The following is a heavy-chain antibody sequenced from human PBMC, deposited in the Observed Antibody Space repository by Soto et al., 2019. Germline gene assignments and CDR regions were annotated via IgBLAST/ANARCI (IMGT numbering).Heavy chain of an antibody. D-gene: IGHD3-3*01. J-gene: IGHJ6*02. CDR2: ISSSSSTI. CDR3: ARDYDFWTGYPYYYGMDV. Sequence: PGGSLRLSCAASGFTFSSYSMNWVRQAPGKGLEWVSYISSSSSTIYYADSVKGRFTISRDNAKNSLYLQMNSLRDEDTAVYYCARDYDFWTGYPYYYGMDVWGQGTKVTVSS. V-gene: IGHV3-48*02. CDR1: GFTFSSYS.